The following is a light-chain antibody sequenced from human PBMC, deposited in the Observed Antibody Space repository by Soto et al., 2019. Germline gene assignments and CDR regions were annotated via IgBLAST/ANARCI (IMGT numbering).Light chain of an antibody. CDR1: SSDVGGYNY. V-gene: IGLV2-14*01. J-gene: IGLJ1*01. CDR3: NSWTRSSTYI. Sequence: QSVLTQPASVSGSPGQSITISCTGTSSDVGGYNYVTWHQQHPGKVPKLIIYEVSNRPSGVSDRFSGSKSGNTASLTISGLQPEDEADYYCNSWTRSSTYIFGTGTKVTVL. CDR2: EVS.